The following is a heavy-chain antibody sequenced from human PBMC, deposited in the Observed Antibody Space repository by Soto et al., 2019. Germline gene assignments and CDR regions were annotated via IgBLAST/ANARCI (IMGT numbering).Heavy chain of an antibody. CDR2: IDPKNGDT. J-gene: IGHJ4*02. CDR3: ARELDPTMVPRADY. V-gene: IGHV1-2*02. CDR1: GYTFTGYS. Sequence: QVQLVQSGAEVKKPGASVKVSCKASGYTFTGYSIHWVRQAPGQGPEWMGWIDPKNGDTNTAQKFQGRVTMTRDTSIITAYMELTSLRSDDTAIYYCARELDPTMVPRADYWGQGSLVTVSS. D-gene: IGHD5-18*01.